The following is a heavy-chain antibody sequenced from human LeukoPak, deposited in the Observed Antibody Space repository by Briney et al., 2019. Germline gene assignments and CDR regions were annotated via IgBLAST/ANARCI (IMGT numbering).Heavy chain of an antibody. Sequence: SGGSLRLSCAASGFTFSSYGMHWVRQAPGKGLEWVAVIWYDGSNKYYADSVKGRFTIFRDNSKNTLYLQMDSLRAEDTAVYYCASGVSSIVPAATDFDYWGQGTLVTVSS. CDR3: ASGVSSIVPAATDFDY. CDR2: IWYDGSNK. CDR1: GFTFSSYG. D-gene: IGHD2-2*01. J-gene: IGHJ4*02. V-gene: IGHV3-33*01.